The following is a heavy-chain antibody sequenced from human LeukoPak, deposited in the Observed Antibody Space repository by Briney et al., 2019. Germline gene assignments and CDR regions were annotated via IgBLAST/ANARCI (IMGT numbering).Heavy chain of an antibody. D-gene: IGHD5-24*01. CDR1: GFTFSDYY. J-gene: IGHJ3*02. Sequence: PGGSLRLSCAASGFTFSDYYMSWIRQAPGKGLEWVSYISSSGSTIYYADSVKGRFTISRDNAKNSLYLQMNSLRAEDTAVYYCARWERWLQGDAFDIWGQGTMVTVSS. V-gene: IGHV3-11*01. CDR2: ISSSGSTI. CDR3: ARWERWLQGDAFDI.